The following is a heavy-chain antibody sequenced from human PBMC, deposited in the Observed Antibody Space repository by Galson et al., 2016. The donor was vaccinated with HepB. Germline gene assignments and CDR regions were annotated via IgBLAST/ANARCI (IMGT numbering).Heavy chain of an antibody. J-gene: IGHJ4*02. CDR1: GSTFSNAW. D-gene: IGHD1/OR15-1a*01. CDR2: IKSKTDGGTI. V-gene: IGHV3-15*01. Sequence: SXRLSCAASGSTFSNAWMSWVRQAPGKGLEWVGRIKSKTDGGTIDYAAPVEARFMISRDDSKNTLYLQMNSLTTEDTAVYYWLSPGNNCWGQGTLVTVSS. CDR3: LSPGNNC.